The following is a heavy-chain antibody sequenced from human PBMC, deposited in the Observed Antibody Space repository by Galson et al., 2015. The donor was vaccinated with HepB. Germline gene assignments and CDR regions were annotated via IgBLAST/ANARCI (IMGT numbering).Heavy chain of an antibody. V-gene: IGHV3-30-3*01. CDR3: ASNYDYVWGRFDP. Sequence: SLRLSCAASGFTFSSYAMHWVRQAPGKGLEWVAVISYDGSNKYYADSVKGRFTISRDNSKNTLYLQMNSLRAEDTAVYYCASNYDYVWGRFDPWGQGTLVTVSS. CDR2: ISYDGSNK. D-gene: IGHD3-16*01. J-gene: IGHJ5*02. CDR1: GFTFSSYA.